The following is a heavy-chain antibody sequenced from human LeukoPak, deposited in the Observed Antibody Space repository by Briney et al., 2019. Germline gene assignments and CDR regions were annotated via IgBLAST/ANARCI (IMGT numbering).Heavy chain of an antibody. J-gene: IGHJ4*01. D-gene: IGHD6-19*01. Sequence: GGSLRLSCSASGXTFSSYVMHWVRQAPGKGQEYVSTISSIGGSTYFADSVKGRFTISRDNSKNTLYLQMSSLRAEDTAVYYCGGSSGWFDPFDYWGQEPWSPSPQ. CDR3: GGSSGWFDPFDY. CDR2: ISSIGGST. V-gene: IGHV3-64D*06. CDR1: GXTFSSYV.